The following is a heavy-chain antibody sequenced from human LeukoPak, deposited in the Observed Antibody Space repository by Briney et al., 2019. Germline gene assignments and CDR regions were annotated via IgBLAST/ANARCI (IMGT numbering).Heavy chain of an antibody. CDR1: GFIFSDYY. CDR3: ARGKTGSYYSRSYCMDV. D-gene: IGHD3-10*01. J-gene: IGHJ6*03. CDR2: IISSVITI. Sequence: PGGSLRLSCAASGFIFSDYYMSWIRQAPGKGLEWVSSIISSVITIYYADSVKGRFTISRDNAKNSLYLQMNSLRAEDTAVYYCARGKTGSYYSRSYCMDVWGKGTTVTISS. V-gene: IGHV3-11*01.